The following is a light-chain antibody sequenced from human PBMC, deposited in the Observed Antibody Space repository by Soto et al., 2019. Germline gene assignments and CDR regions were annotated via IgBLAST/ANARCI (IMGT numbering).Light chain of an antibody. CDR3: RHRSNWPVT. CDR2: DAS. Sequence: EIVLTQSPATLSLSPGERATLSCRASQSVHSYLAWYRLQPCQAPTLLIYDASTRATGTAARFSGSGPGTDFPLPINSLEPEDVADSFGRHRSNWPVTFGGGTRVEIK. CDR1: QSVHSY. J-gene: IGKJ4*01. V-gene: IGKV3-11*01.